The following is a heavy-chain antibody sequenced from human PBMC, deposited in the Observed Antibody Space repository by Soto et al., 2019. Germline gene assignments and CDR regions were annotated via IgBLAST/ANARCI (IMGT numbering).Heavy chain of an antibody. CDR3: ARSIVVAATRRFDY. D-gene: IGHD2-15*01. J-gene: IGHJ4*02. V-gene: IGHV4-30-4*01. Sequence: SETLSLTCTVSGGSISSGDYYWSWIRQPPGKGLEWIGYIYYSGSTYYNPSLKSRVTISVDTSKNQFSLKLSSVTAADTAVYYCARSIVVAATRRFDYWGQGTLVTVSS. CDR2: IYYSGST. CDR1: GGSISSGDYY.